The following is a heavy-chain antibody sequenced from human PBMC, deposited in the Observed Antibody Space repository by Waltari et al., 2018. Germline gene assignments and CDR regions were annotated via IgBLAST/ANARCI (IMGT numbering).Heavy chain of an antibody. V-gene: IGHV1-69*05. Sequence: GTANYAQKFQGRVTITTDESTSTAYMELSSLRSEDTAVYYCARVNGVVGAAGCYYYMDVWGKGTTVTVSS. D-gene: IGHD1-26*01. J-gene: IGHJ6*03. CDR2: GTA. CDR3: ARVNGVVGAAGCYYYMDV.